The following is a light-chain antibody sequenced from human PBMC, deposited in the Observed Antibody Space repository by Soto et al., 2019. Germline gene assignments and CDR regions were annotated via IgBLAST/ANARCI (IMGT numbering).Light chain of an antibody. CDR2: DAS. Sequence: EIVLTQSPATLSLSPGERATLSCRASQSVSSYLAWYQQKPGQAPRLLIYDASNRATGIPAGFSGSGSGTDFTLTISSLEPEDFAVYSCQQRSNWPLTFGGGTKVEIK. J-gene: IGKJ4*01. V-gene: IGKV3-11*01. CDR1: QSVSSY. CDR3: QQRSNWPLT.